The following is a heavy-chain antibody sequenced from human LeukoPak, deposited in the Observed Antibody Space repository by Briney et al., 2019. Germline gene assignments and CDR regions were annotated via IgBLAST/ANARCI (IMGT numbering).Heavy chain of an antibody. CDR2: IRDSGGRT. Sequence: GGSLRLSCAVSGITLSNYGMSWVRQAPGKGLEWVAGIRDSGGRTNYADSVKGRFTISRDNPKNTLYLQMNSLRAEDTAVYFCAKRGVVIRVILVGFHREAYYFDSWGQGALVTVSS. CDR1: GITLSNYG. D-gene: IGHD3-22*01. V-gene: IGHV3-23*01. CDR3: AKRGVVIRVILVGFHREAYYFDS. J-gene: IGHJ4*02.